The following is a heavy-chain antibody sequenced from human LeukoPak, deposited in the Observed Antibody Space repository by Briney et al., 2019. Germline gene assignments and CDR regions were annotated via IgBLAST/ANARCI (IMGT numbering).Heavy chain of an antibody. CDR1: GYTFTGYY. V-gene: IGHV1-2*02. D-gene: IGHD2-2*02. CDR3: ARGRTVVVPAAIPNY. Sequence: ASMKVSCKASGYTFTGYYMHWVRQAPGQGLEWMGWINPNSGGTNYAQKFQGRVTMTRDTSISTAYMELSRLRSDDTAVYYCARGRTVVVPAAIPNYWGQGTLVTVSS. CDR2: INPNSGGT. J-gene: IGHJ4*02.